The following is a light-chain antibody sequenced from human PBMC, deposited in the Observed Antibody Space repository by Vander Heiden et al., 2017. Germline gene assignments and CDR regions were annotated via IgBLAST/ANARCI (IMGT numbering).Light chain of an antibody. V-gene: IGLV3-25*03. CDR1: ALPKQY. CDR3: QSADSSGTYVV. J-gene: IGLJ2*01. Sequence: SYELTQPPSVSVSPGQTARITCSGDALPKQYAYWYQQTPGQAPVLVIYKDSERPSGIPERFSGSSSGTTVTLTISGVQAEDEADYYCQSADSSGTYVVFGGGTKLTGL. CDR2: KDS.